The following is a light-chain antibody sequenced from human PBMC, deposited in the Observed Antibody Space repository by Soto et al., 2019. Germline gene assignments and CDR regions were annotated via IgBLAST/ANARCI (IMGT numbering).Light chain of an antibody. J-gene: IGKJ4*02. Sequence: EIVLTQSPGTLSLSLGERATLSCRASQSVSSSYLAWYRQRPGQAPRLLIYGASSRATGIPDRFSGSGSGTDFTLTISRLEPEDFAVYYCQQYGSSPLSFGGGTKVDIK. CDR1: QSVSSSY. V-gene: IGKV3-20*01. CDR3: QQYGSSPLS. CDR2: GAS.